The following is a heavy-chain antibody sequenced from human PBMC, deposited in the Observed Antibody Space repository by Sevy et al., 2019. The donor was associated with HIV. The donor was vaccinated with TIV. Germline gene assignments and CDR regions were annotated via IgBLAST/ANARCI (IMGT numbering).Heavy chain of an antibody. CDR1: GFTFSSYA. CDR3: AKGIGYSGYETDY. V-gene: IGHV3-23*01. D-gene: IGHD5-12*01. CDR2: ISGSGIST. Sequence: GGSLRLSCPASGFTFSSYAMSWVRQAPGKGLEWVSAISGSGISTYYADSVKGRFTISRDNSKNTLYLQMNNLRAEDTAVFYCAKGIGYSGYETDYWGQGTLVTVSS. J-gene: IGHJ4*02.